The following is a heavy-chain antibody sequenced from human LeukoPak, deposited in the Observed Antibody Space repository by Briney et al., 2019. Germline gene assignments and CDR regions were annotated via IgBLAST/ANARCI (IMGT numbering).Heavy chain of an antibody. Sequence: GGSLRLSCAASGFTFSSYGMHWVRQAPGEGLEWVAFIRYDGSNKYYADSVKGRFTISRDNAKNSLYLQMNSLRAEDTAVYYCTRDPRRLDYWGQGTLVTVSS. CDR2: IRYDGSNK. CDR1: GFTFSSYG. V-gene: IGHV3-30*02. J-gene: IGHJ4*02. CDR3: TRDPRRLDY.